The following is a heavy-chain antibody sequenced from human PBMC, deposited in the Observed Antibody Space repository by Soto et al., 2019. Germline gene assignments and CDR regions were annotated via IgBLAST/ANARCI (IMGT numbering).Heavy chain of an antibody. CDR3: AEVRYFDFWSGGSCYSADYFDY. D-gene: IGHD2-15*01. CDR2: IVVGSGNT. V-gene: IGHV1-58*02. Sequence: GASVKVSCKTSGFTFTISAIQWVRQARRQRLEWIGWIVVGSGNTNYAQKFQERVTITRTLSTSTAYMELSSLRSEDTAIYYCAEVRYFDFWSGGSCYSADYFDYWGQGTLVTVSS. CDR1: GFTFTISA. J-gene: IGHJ4*02.